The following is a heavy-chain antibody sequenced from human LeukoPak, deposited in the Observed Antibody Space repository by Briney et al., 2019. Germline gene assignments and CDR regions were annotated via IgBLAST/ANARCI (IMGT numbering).Heavy chain of an antibody. V-gene: IGHV4-61*08. CDR2: IYYSGST. CDR1: GDSIRSVDYY. J-gene: IGHJ4*02. D-gene: IGHD5-18*01. CDR3: ARGGGSGYSYG. Sequence: SQTLSLTCTVSGDSIRSVDYYWSWIRQPPGKGLEWIGYIYYSGSTNYNPSLKSRVTISVDTSKNQFSLKLTSVTAADTAVYYCARGGGSGYSYGWGQGTLVTVSS.